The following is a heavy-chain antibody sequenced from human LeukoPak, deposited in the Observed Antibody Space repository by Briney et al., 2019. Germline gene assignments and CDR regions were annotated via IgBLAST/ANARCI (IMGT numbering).Heavy chain of an antibody. CDR2: IIQDGSEK. CDR3: ASSSGRSSY. V-gene: IGHV3-7*01. J-gene: IGHJ4*02. D-gene: IGHD1-26*01. CDR1: GLTFSSYA. Sequence: GGSLRLSCAASGLTFSSYAMSWVRQAPGKGLEWVANIIQDGSEKYYVDSVKGRFTISRDNAKNSLYLQMSSLRAEDTAVYYCASSSGRSSYWGQGTLVTVSS.